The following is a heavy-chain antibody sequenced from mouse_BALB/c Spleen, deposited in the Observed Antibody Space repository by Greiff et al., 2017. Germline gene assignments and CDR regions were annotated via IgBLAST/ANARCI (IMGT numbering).Heavy chain of an antibody. V-gene: IGHV1-82*01. CDR1: GYAFSSSW. J-gene: IGHJ4*01. CDR3: ARDGYCAMDY. D-gene: IGHD2-3*01. Sequence: QVQLQQSGPELVKPGASVKISCKASGYAFSSSWMNWVKQRPGQGLEWIGRIYPGDGDTNYNGKFKGKATLTADKSSSTAYMQLSSLTSVDSAVYFCARDGYCAMDYWGQGTSVTVSS. CDR2: IYPGDGDT.